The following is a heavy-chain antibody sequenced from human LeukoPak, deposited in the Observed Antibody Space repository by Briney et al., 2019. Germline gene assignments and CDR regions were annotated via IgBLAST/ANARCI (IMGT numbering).Heavy chain of an antibody. CDR3: VRGKGGSGEPSTARFDY. D-gene: IGHD3-16*01. J-gene: IGHJ4*02. Sequence: SETLSLTCTVSGGSISNYYWTWIRQPAGKGLEWIGRIYTSGSTNYNPSLESRVTMSVDTSKNQFSLKLTSVTAADTAVYYCVRGKGGSGEPSTARFDYWGQGTLVTVFS. V-gene: IGHV4-4*07. CDR1: GGSISNYY. CDR2: IYTSGST.